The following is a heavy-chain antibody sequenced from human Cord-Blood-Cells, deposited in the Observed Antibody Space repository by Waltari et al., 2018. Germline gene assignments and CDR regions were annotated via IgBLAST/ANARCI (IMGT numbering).Heavy chain of an antibody. CDR1: GYTFTSYD. J-gene: IGHJ5*02. V-gene: IGHV1-8*03. Sequence: QVQLVQSGAEVKKPGASVKVSCKASGYTFTSYDINWVRQATGQGLEWMGWMNPNSGNTGYAQKFQGRVTITRNTSISTAYMELSSLRSEDTAVYYCARGWYTSYDYVWGSSFKLDPWGQGTLVTVSS. CDR2: MNPNSGNT. D-gene: IGHD3-16*01. CDR3: ARGWYTSYDYVWGSSFKLDP.